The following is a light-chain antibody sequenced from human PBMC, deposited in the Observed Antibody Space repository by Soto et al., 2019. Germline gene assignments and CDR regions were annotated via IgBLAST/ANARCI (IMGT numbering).Light chain of an antibody. CDR2: KAS. CDR3: QHYNSYSRT. V-gene: IGKV1-5*03. Sequence: DIQMTQSPSTLSASIGDRVTITCRASQSIDSWLAWYQQKPGKGPKLLIYKASSLQTGVPSRFSGSGSGTEFTLTISRLQADDFATYYCQHYNSYSRTFGQGTKVEVK. J-gene: IGKJ1*01. CDR1: QSIDSW.